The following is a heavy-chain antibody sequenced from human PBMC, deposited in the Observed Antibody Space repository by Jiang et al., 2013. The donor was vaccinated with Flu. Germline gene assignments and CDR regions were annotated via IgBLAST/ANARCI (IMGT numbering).Heavy chain of an antibody. CDR2: IYPGDSDT. V-gene: IGHV5-51*01. D-gene: IGHD3-22*01. CDR3: ARPDSFDSSGYYYVAD. Sequence: EWMGIIYPGDSDTRYSPSFQGQVTISADKSISTAYLQWSSLKASDTAMYYCARPDSFDSSGYYYVADWGQGTLVTVSS. J-gene: IGHJ4*02.